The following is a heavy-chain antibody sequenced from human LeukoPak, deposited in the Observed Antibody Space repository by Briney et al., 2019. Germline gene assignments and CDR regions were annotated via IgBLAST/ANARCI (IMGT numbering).Heavy chain of an antibody. J-gene: IGHJ4*02. CDR1: GFTFSSNG. D-gene: IGHD1-14*01. V-gene: IGHV3-30*19. CDR3: ASLVYGIHY. Sequence: GGSLRLSCAASGFTFSSNGMHWVRQAPGKGLEWVAVMSYDGSNEYYADSVKGRFTISRDDSKNTLYLHMDSLRAEDTALYYCASLVYGIHYWGQGTLVTVSS. CDR2: MSYDGSNE.